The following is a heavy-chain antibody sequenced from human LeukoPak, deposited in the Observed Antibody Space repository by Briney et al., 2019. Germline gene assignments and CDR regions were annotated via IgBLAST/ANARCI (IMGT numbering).Heavy chain of an antibody. Sequence: GGSLRLSCAASGFTFSTYEMNWVRQAPGKGLEWVSHISSSGSTISYTDSVKGRFTISRDNAENSLYLQMNSLRAEDTAVYYCARRYCSTTSCLLDYWGQGTLVTVSS. CDR1: GFTFSTYE. CDR2: ISSSGSTI. V-gene: IGHV3-48*03. D-gene: IGHD2-2*01. CDR3: ARRYCSTTSCLLDY. J-gene: IGHJ4*02.